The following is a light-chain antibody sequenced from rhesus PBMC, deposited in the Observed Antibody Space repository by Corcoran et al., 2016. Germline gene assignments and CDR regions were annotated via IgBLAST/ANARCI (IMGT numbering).Light chain of an antibody. CDR2: DAS. CDR3: QQRKSYPLT. J-gene: IGKJ4*01. CDR1: QGISSY. V-gene: IGKV1-38*01. Sequence: DIQLTQSPSSLSASVGDRVTITCRASQGISSYLAWYQQKSGKAPSPLIYDASNLQRGVPSRFSGSGSATEFTLTISSLQAEDFATYNCQQRKSYPLTFGGGTKVESK.